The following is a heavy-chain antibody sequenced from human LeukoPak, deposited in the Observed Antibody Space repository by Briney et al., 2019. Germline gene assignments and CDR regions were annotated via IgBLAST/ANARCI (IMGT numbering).Heavy chain of an antibody. Sequence: PGGSLRLSCAASGFTVSSNYMSWVRQAPGKGLEWVSVIHSGGSTYYADSVKGRFTISRDSSKNTLYLQMNSLRAEDTAVYYCARDPIIAARPGDYWGQGTLVTVSS. CDR1: GFTVSSNY. V-gene: IGHV3-53*01. CDR3: ARDPIIAARPGDY. CDR2: IHSGGST. D-gene: IGHD6-6*01. J-gene: IGHJ4*02.